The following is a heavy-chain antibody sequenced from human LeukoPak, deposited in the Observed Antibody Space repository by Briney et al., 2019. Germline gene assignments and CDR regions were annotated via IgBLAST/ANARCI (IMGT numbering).Heavy chain of an antibody. V-gene: IGHV3-21*01. CDR3: TRDRGFCTGATCHPNDY. CDR1: GFTFSSYG. D-gene: IGHD2-8*02. CDR2: ITSNSFI. Sequence: GGSLRLPCAASGFTFSSYGMNWVRQAPGKGLEWVSSITSNSFIYFADSVKGRFTISRDNAKNSLYLQMNSLRAEDTAVYYCTRDRGFCTGATCHPNDYWGQGTLVTVSS. J-gene: IGHJ4*02.